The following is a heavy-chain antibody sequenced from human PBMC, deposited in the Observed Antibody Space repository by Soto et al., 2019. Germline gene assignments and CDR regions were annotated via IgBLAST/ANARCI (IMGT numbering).Heavy chain of an antibody. V-gene: IGHV3-23*01. D-gene: IGHD5-12*01. J-gene: IGHJ4*02. CDR2: ITASGGSS. CDR3: AREYRGESQFDS. CDR1: GFPFGTYA. Sequence: GGSLRLSCAASGFPFGTYAMSWVRQSPGKGLEWVSGITASGGSSDYADSVKGRFTISRDTSRNTLYLQMSRLSVEDTAIYYCAREYRGESQFDSWGQGTLVTVSS.